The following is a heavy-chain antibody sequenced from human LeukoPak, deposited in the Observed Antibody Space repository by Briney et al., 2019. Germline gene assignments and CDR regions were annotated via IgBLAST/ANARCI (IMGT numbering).Heavy chain of an antibody. CDR2: INAGNGNT. CDR1: GYTFTSYA. D-gene: IGHD6-13*01. V-gene: IGHV1-3*01. J-gene: IGHJ5*02. Sequence: ASVKVSCKASGYTFTSYAMHWVRQAPGQRLEWMGWINAGNGNTKYSQKFQGRVTITRDTSASTAYMELSSLRSEDTAVYYCARGLVAAAGPRSWFDPWGQGTLVTVSS. CDR3: ARGLVAAAGPRSWFDP.